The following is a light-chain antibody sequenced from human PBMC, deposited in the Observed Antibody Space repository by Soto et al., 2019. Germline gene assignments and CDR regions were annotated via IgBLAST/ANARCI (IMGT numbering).Light chain of an antibody. CDR2: GAS. CDR3: QQYSSWPLT. J-gene: IGKJ4*01. Sequence: EIVMTQSPATLSVSPGERATLSCRASQSVSSSQLAWYQQKPGQSPRLLIYGASTRATGIPARFSGSGSGTEFTLTISSLQSEGFAVYYCQQYSSWPLTFGGGTKVEIK. V-gene: IGKV3-15*01. CDR1: QSVSSSQ.